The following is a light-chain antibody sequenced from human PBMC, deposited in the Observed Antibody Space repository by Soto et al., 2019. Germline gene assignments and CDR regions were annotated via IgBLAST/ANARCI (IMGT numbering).Light chain of an antibody. CDR2: DVS. CDR1: NSDVGGYNY. CDR3: SSYVSSSTPSYV. J-gene: IGLJ1*01. V-gene: IGLV2-14*01. Sequence: QSALTQPASVSGSPGQSVTISCTGTNSDVGGYNYVSWYQQHPGKAPKLMIYDVSNRPSGVSNRFSGSKSGNTASLTISGLQTEDEADYYCSSYVSSSTPSYVFGIGTKVTVL.